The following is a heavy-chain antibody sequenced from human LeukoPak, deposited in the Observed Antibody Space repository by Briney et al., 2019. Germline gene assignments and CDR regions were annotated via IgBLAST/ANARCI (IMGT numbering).Heavy chain of an antibody. CDR2: ISGNSGII. V-gene: IGHV3-9*03. D-gene: IGHD6-6*01. Sequence: SLRLSCVVSGFSFSTYWMHWVRQAPGKGLEWVSGISGNSGIIGYTDSVKGRFTISRDNAKNSLYLQMNSLRAEDMALYYCAKDYSSSSFYYMDVWGKGTTVTVSS. CDR1: GFSFSTYW. CDR3: AKDYSSSSFYYMDV. J-gene: IGHJ6*03.